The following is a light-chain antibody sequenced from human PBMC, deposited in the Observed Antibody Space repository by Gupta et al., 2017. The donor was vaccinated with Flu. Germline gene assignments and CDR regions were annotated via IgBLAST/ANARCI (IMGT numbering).Light chain of an antibody. V-gene: IGLV8-61*01. CDR2: NTD. CDR3: VLYVGRDIWV. J-gene: IGLJ3*02. Sequence: QTVVTQEPSFSVSPGGTVTLTCGLTSGSVSTRHYPSWYQQTPGQSPRTLIYNTDSRSSGVPDRFSGSILGNKAALTITGAQADDESDYYWVLYVGRDIWVFGGGTKLTVL. CDR1: SGSVSTRHY.